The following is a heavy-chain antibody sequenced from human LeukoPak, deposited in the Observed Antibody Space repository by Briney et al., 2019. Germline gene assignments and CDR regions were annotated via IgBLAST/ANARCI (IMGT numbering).Heavy chain of an antibody. J-gene: IGHJ4*02. D-gene: IGHD6-13*01. V-gene: IGHV4-39*02. Sequence: SETLSLTCTVSGGSISSSSYYWGWIRQPPGKGLEWIGTVFYNGATYYSPSLKSRVTISVDTSKNQFSLKLNSVTAADTAVYYCATEARFAAPAMGDFWGQGTLVTVSS. CDR2: VFYNGAT. CDR3: ATEARFAAPAMGDF. CDR1: GGSISSSSYY.